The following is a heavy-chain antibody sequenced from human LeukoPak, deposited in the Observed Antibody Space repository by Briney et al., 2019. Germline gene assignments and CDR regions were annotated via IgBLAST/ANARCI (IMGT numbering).Heavy chain of an antibody. CDR2: ISSSGSTI. V-gene: IGHV3-48*03. CDR1: GFTFSSYE. CDR3: ARIKRYGPRDY. D-gene: IGHD3-9*01. J-gene: IGHJ4*02. Sequence: GGSLRLSCAASGFTFSSYEMNWVRQAPGKGREWVSYISSSGSTIYYADSVKGRFTISRDNAKNSLYLQMNSLRAEDTAVYYCARIKRYGPRDYWGQGTLVTVSS.